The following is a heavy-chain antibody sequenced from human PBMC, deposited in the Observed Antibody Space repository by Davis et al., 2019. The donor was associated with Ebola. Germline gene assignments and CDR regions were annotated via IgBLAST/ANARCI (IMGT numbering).Heavy chain of an antibody. CDR2: FDPEDGEG. D-gene: IGHD1-26*01. CDR3: ARAPSYRSSKWDWLDP. CDR1: GYSLTELS. V-gene: IGHV1-24*01. Sequence: ASVKVSCKVSGYSLTELSMHWVRQAPGKGLEWMGAFDPEDGEGIYAQKFQGRVTMTEDTSTNTGYMELSSLRSEDTAVYYCARAPSYRSSKWDWLDPWGQGTLVTVSS. J-gene: IGHJ5*02.